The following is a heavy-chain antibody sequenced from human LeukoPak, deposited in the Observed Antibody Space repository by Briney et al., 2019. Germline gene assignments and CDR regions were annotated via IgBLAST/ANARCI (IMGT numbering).Heavy chain of an antibody. D-gene: IGHD1-26*01. V-gene: IGHV1-24*01. Sequence: ASVKVSCKVSGYTLTELSMHWVRQAPGKGLEWMGGFDPEDGETIYAQKFQGRVTMTEDTSTDTAYMELSSLRSEDTAVYYCATRTGGSYFEDYRGQGTLVTVSS. CDR1: GYTLTELS. CDR2: FDPEDGET. CDR3: ATRTGGSYFEDY. J-gene: IGHJ4*02.